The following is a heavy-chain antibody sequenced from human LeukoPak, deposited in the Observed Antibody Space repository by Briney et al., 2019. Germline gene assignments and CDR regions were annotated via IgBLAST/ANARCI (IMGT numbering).Heavy chain of an antibody. D-gene: IGHD1-26*01. CDR2: ISYDGSNK. Sequence: PGGALRHSCAASGFSFIRYGIYGVRQAPARGLEGVAVISYDGSNKWYADSVKDRYTISRDNSKNTLFLQMNSLRAEDTALYYCARSSILGSTWAPLDYWGQGSLVTVSS. J-gene: IGHJ4*02. V-gene: IGHV3-30-3*01. CDR3: ARSSILGSTWAPLDY. CDR1: GFSFIRYG.